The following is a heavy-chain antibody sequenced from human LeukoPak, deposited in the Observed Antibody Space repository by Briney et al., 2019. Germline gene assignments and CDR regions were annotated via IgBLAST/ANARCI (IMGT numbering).Heavy chain of an antibody. CDR1: GYTFTSYY. J-gene: IGHJ3*02. Sequence: ASVKVSCKASGYTFTSYYMHWVRQAPGQGLEWMGIINPSGGSTSYAQKFQGRVTMTRDMSTSTVYMELSSLRSEDTAVYYCARDRSPLQLDCSRSSCYAVGGAFDNWGQGTMVTVSS. V-gene: IGHV1-46*01. CDR2: INPSGGST. D-gene: IGHD2-2*01. CDR3: ARDRSPLQLDCSRSSCYAVGGAFDN.